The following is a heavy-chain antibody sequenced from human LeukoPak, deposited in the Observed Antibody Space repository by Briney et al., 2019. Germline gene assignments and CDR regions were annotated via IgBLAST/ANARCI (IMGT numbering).Heavy chain of an antibody. D-gene: IGHD3-16*01. Sequence: GGSLRLSCAVSGFTFSNYNMNWVRQGPGKGLEWVSYISSSSSTIHYADSVKGRFTISRDNAKNSLYLQMNSLRDEDTAVYYCARVAFNDFDYWGQGTPVTVSS. CDR3: ARVAFNDFDY. CDR2: ISSSSSTI. J-gene: IGHJ4*02. CDR1: GFTFSNYN. V-gene: IGHV3-48*02.